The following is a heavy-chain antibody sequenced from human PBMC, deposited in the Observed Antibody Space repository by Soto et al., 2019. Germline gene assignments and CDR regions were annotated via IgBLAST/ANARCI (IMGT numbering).Heavy chain of an antibody. CDR1: GFTFNSYN. J-gene: IGHJ4*02. Sequence: EVQLLESGGGLVQPGGSLRLSCAASGFTFNSYNMSWVRQAPGKGLEWVSSISGSGGTTYYADSVKGRFTISRDNSKNTLYLEMNNPRAEDTAVYYCERFGIATPGGLDYWGQGTLVTVSS. D-gene: IGHD6-13*01. CDR2: ISGSGGTT. CDR3: ERFGIATPGGLDY. V-gene: IGHV3-23*01.